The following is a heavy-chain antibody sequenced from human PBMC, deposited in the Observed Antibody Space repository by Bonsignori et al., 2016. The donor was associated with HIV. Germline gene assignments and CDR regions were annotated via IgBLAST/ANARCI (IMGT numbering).Heavy chain of an antibody. CDR3: AKIFDFWSGEHTFDN. Sequence: QVQLEESGPGLVKPSETLSLTCTVSLGSISGQSWSWIRQPPGKGLEWLAYISSSGTTNYNPSLKGRGTISLDTSKNQFSLKLDSVTSADTAVYYCAKIFDFWSGEHTFDNWGQGALVTVSS. J-gene: IGHJ4*02. V-gene: IGHV4-59*11. CDR1: LGSISGQS. D-gene: IGHD3-3*01. CDR2: ISSSGTT.